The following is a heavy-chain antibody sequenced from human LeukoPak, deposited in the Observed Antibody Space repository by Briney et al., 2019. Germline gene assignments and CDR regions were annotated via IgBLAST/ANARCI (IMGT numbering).Heavy chain of an antibody. CDR2: ISYDGSNK. CDR3: AKDGVFWTTGTTGDY. Sequence: GRSLRLSCAASGFTFSTYGMHWVRQAPGKGLEWVAVISYDGSNKYYADSMKGRFTISRDNSKNTLYLQLNSLRTEDTAVYYCAKDGVFWTTGTTGDYWGQGTLVTVSS. V-gene: IGHV3-30*18. D-gene: IGHD1-1*01. J-gene: IGHJ4*02. CDR1: GFTFSTYG.